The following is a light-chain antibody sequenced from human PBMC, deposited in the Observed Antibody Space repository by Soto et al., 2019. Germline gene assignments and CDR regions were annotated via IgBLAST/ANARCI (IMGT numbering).Light chain of an antibody. CDR2: GAS. CDR3: KQYGGSPRT. J-gene: IGKJ1*01. Sequence: EIVLTQSPGTLSLSPGEGATLSCRASQSINSFLAWYQQRRGQAPGLLIHGASNRATGIPDRFSGSGSGPDFTLTISRLEPEDFAVYYCKQYGGSPRTFGQGTKVDIK. CDR1: QSINSF. V-gene: IGKV3-20*01.